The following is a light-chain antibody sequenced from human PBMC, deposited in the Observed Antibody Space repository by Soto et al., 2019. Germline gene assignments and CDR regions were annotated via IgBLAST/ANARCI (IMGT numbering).Light chain of an antibody. CDR3: QQYGTSPNT. CDR1: QSVSSSY. Sequence: EIVLTQSPGTLSLSLGERATLSCRASQSVSSSYLAWYQEKPGQAPRLLIYGASSRATGIPDRFSGSGSGTDFTLTISRLEPEAFAVYYCQQYGTSPNTFGQGTKLEIK. CDR2: GAS. J-gene: IGKJ2*01. V-gene: IGKV3-20*01.